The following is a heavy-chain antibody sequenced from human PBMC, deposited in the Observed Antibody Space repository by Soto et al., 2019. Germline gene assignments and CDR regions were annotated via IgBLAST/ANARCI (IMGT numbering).Heavy chain of an antibody. CDR3: ARHWIDGSGTYYFYGMDV. CDR1: GGSISSFY. Sequence: SETLSLTCIVSGGSISSFYWSWIRQPPGEGLEWIGYISYSGSTRYNPSLKSRVTLSVDTSKNQFSVKLSSVTAADTAVYYCARHWIDGSGTYYFYGMDVWGQGTTVT. CDR2: ISYSGST. J-gene: IGHJ6*02. D-gene: IGHD3-10*01. V-gene: IGHV4-59*08.